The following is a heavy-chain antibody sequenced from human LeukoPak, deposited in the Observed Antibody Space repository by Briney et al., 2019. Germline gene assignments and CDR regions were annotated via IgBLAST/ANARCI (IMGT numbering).Heavy chain of an antibody. D-gene: IGHD6-6*01. CDR2: IYYSGST. CDR1: GGSISSYY. CDR3: ASSEYSSSSPDY. Sequence: PSEALSLTCTVSGGSISSYYWSWIRQPPGKGLEWIGYIYYSGSTNYNPSLKSRVTISVDTSKNQFSLKLSSVTAADTAVYYCASSEYSSSSPDYWGQGTLVTVSS. V-gene: IGHV4-59*01. J-gene: IGHJ4*02.